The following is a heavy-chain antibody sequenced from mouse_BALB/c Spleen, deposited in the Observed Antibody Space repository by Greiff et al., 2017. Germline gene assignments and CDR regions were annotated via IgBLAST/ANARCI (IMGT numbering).Heavy chain of an antibody. CDR2: IDPANGNT. D-gene: IGHD1-1*01. CDR1: GFNIKDTY. CDR3: ASYGSSSPGYFDY. V-gene: IGHV14-3*02. J-gene: IGHJ2*01. Sequence: EVQLQQSGAELVKPGASVKLSCTASGFNIKDTYMHWVKQRPEQGLEWIGRIDPANGNTKYDPKFQGKATITADTSSNTAYLQLSSLTSEDTAVYYCASYGSSSPGYFDYWGQGTTLTVSS.